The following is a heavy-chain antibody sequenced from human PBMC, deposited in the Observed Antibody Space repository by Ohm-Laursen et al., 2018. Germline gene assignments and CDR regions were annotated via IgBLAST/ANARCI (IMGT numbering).Heavy chain of an antibody. CDR3: ARDDVDIVATIDYGMDV. CDR1: GYTFTSYG. CDR2: ISAYNGNT. J-gene: IGHJ6*02. Sequence: GASVKVSCKASGYTFTSYGISWVRQAPGQGLEWMGWISAYNGNTNYAQKLQGRVTMTTDTSTSTAYMELRSLRSDDTAVYYCARDDVDIVATIDYGMDVWGQGTTVTVSS. D-gene: IGHD5-12*01. V-gene: IGHV1-18*01.